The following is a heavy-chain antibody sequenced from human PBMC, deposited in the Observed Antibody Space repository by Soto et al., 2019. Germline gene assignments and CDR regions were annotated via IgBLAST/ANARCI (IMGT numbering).Heavy chain of an antibody. Sequence: QLQLQESGPGLVKPSETLSLTCTVSGGSISSSSYYWGWIRQPPGKGLEWIGSIYYSGSTYYNPSLKSRVTISVDTSKNQFSQKLSSVTAADTAVYYCARTQVLWFGELWYYFDYWGQGTLVTVSS. D-gene: IGHD3-10*01. CDR2: IYYSGST. J-gene: IGHJ4*02. V-gene: IGHV4-39*01. CDR1: GGSISSSSYY. CDR3: ARTQVLWFGELWYYFDY.